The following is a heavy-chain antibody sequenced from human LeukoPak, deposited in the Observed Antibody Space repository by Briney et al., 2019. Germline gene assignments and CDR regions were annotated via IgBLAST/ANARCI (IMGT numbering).Heavy chain of an antibody. CDR2: ISVNNGGT. CDR3: ATAALPRVYSLR. CDR1: RYTYTTYS. D-gene: IGHD2-15*01. J-gene: IGHJ1*01. Sequence: GASVKVSCKASRYTYTTYSLAWVRQAPGQSLEWMGGISVNNGGTNYAQSFQDRVTLTRNTSTNTAYYGLRSLSSDATAIIYCATAALPRVYSLRWGQGTLVTVS. V-gene: IGHV1-18*01.